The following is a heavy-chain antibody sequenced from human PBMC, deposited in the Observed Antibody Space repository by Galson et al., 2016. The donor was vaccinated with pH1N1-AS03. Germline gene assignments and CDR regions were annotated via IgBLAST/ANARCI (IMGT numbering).Heavy chain of an antibody. J-gene: IGHJ4*02. D-gene: IGHD3-9*01. CDR2: ITTNTGNP. V-gene: IGHV7-4-1*01. Sequence: SVKVSCKASGYTFTSHRIIWVRQAPGQGLECMGWITTNTGNPTFAPGFTGRFVFSLDTSVSPAYLQIDSLKAEDPAVYYCARGHMSLSGFWDSWGQGTLVTVSS. CDR1: GYTFTSHR. CDR3: ARGHMSLSGFWDS.